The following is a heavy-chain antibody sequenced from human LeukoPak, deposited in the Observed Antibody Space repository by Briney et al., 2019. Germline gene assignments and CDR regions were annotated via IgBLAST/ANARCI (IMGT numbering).Heavy chain of an antibody. CDR2: IYYSGST. D-gene: IGHD2-21*02. CDR3: ARVTAGAFDI. J-gene: IGHJ3*02. Sequence: SETLSLTCTVSGGSISSYYWSWIRQPPGKGLEWIGYIYYSGSTNYNPSLKSRVTISVDTSKNQFSLKLSSVTAADTAVYYCARVTAGAFDIWGQGTMVTVSS. CDR1: GGSISSYY. V-gene: IGHV4-59*01.